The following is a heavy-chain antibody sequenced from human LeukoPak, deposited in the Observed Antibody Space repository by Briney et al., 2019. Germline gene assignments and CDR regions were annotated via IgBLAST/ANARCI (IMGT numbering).Heavy chain of an antibody. CDR3: AKDVGKWESLHFFDY. J-gene: IGHJ4*02. Sequence: TGGSLRLSCAASGFTFSTCAMSWVRQAPGKGLEWVSTISGGGRSTDYADSVKGQFTISRDNSKNTLYLQMNSLRAEDTAVYYCAKDVGKWESLHFFDYWGQGTLVTVSS. D-gene: IGHD1-26*01. CDR2: ISGGGRST. CDR1: GFTFSTCA. V-gene: IGHV3-23*01.